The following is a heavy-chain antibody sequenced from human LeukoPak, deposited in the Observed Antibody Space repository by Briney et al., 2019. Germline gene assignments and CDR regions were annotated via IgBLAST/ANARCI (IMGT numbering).Heavy chain of an antibody. CDR1: GGTFSSYA. Sequence: ASVKVSCKASGGTFSSYAISWVRQAPGQGLEWMGWINAGNGNTKYSQEFQGRVTITRDTSASTAYMELSSLRSEDMAVYYCARDSGGFGEFDYWGQGTLVTVSS. CDR3: ARDSGGFGEFDY. CDR2: INAGNGNT. D-gene: IGHD3-10*01. J-gene: IGHJ4*02. V-gene: IGHV1-3*03.